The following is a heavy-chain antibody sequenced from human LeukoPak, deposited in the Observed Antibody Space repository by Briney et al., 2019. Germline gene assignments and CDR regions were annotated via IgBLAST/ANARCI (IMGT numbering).Heavy chain of an antibody. V-gene: IGHV3-7*01. J-gene: IGHJ4*02. Sequence: GGSLRLSCAASGFTFSSYRMSWVRQAPGKGLEWVANIKQDGSEKYYVDSVKGRFTISRDNAKNSLYLQMNSLRAEDTAVYYCARDSADYYDSSGPHLDYWGQGTLVTVSS. CDR2: IKQDGSEK. D-gene: IGHD3-22*01. CDR3: ARDSADYYDSSGPHLDY. CDR1: GFTFSSYR.